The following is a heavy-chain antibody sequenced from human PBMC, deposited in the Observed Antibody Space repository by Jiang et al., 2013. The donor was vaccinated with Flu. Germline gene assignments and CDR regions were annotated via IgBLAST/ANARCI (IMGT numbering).Heavy chain of an antibody. V-gene: IGHV3-23*04. Sequence: VQLVESGGGLVQPGGSLRLSCAASGFTFSNYAMSWVRQAPGKGLEWVSTVSGSGGSTFYADSVKGRFTISRDNSKNTLYLQMDSLRAEGTAVYYCAKGRGYDYSFPGFDPWGQGTLVTVSS. CDR1: GFTFSNYA. D-gene: IGHD4-11*01. J-gene: IGHJ5*02. CDR2: VSGSGGST. CDR3: AKGRGYDYSFPGFDP.